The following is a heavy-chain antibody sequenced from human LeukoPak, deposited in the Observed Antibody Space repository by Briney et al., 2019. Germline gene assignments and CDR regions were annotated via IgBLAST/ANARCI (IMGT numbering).Heavy chain of an antibody. D-gene: IGHD1-26*01. J-gene: IGHJ3*02. CDR3: AREGGSYWGGLDAFDI. Sequence: GGSLRLSCAASGFTFDDYGMNWVRQAPGKGLEWVSGINWNGGSTGYADSVKGRFTISRDNAKNSLYLQMNSLRAEDTALYYCAREGGSYWGGLDAFDIWGQGTMVTVSS. V-gene: IGHV3-20*04. CDR2: INWNGGST. CDR1: GFTFDDYG.